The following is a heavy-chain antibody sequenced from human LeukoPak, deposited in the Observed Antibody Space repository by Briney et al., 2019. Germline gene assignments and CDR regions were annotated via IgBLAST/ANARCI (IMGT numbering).Heavy chain of an antibody. CDR2: ISGSGGST. CDR3: AKLTVAINFDY. Sequence: GGSLRLSCAASGFTFSDYYMSWVRQAPGKGLEWVSAISGSGGSTYYADSVKGRFTISRDNSKNTLYLQMNSLRAEDTAVYYCAKLTVAINFDYWGQGTLVTVSS. D-gene: IGHD3-22*01. V-gene: IGHV3-23*01. J-gene: IGHJ4*02. CDR1: GFTFSDYY.